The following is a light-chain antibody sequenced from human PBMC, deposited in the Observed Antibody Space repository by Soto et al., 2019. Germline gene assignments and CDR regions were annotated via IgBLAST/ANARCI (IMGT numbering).Light chain of an antibody. CDR3: QQSYSSRWT. J-gene: IGKJ1*01. CDR1: QNIARY. V-gene: IGKV1-39*01. Sequence: DIQMTQSPSSLSASIGDRVTITCRASQNIARYLNWYRQTPGEAPNLLIYAASTLQSGVPSRFSGSGSGTDFILTIISLQPEDSATYYCQQSYSSRWTFGPVTMVDIK. CDR2: AAS.